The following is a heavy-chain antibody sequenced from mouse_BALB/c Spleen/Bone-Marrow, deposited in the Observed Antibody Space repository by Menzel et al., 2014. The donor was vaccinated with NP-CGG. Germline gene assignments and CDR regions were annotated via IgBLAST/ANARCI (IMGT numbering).Heavy chain of an antibody. D-gene: IGHD3-1*01. CDR2: ISSGSSTI. CDR3: ARRGLLSYWYFDV. J-gene: IGHJ1*01. CDR1: GFTFSSFG. V-gene: IGHV5-17*02. Sequence: EVQGVESGGGLVQPGGSRKLSCAASGFTFSSFGMHWVRQAPEKGLEWVAYISSGSSTIYYADTVKGRFTISRDNPKNTLFLQMTSLRSEDTAMYYCARRGLLSYWYFDVWGAGTTVPVSS.